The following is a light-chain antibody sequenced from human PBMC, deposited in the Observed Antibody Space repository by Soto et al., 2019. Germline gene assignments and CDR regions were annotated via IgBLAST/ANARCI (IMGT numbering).Light chain of an antibody. Sequence: QSALTQPASVSGSPGQSITITCTGTSSDVGGYNHVSWYQQHPGKAPKLMIYDVSNRTAGVSNRFSGSKSGNTASLTISGLQADDEADYYCSSYTSSRTVVFGGGTQLTVL. J-gene: IGLJ2*01. V-gene: IGLV2-14*01. CDR3: SSYTSSRTVV. CDR1: SSDVGGYNH. CDR2: DVS.